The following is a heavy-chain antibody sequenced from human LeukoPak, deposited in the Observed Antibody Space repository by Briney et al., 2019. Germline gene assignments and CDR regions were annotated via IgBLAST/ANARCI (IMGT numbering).Heavy chain of an antibody. V-gene: IGHV3-23*01. J-gene: IGHJ3*02. CDR2: ISGSGGST. CDR3: ARDSGSSPEPDAFDI. Sequence: GGSLRLSCAASGFTFSSYAMSWVRQAPGKGLEWVSAISGSGGSTYYADSVKGRFTISRDNAKNSLYLQMNSLRAEDTAVYYCARDSGSSPEPDAFDIWGQGTMVTVSS. CDR1: GFTFSSYA. D-gene: IGHD1-26*01.